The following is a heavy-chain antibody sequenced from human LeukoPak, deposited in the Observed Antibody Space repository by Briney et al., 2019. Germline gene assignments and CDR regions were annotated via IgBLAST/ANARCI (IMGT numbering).Heavy chain of an antibody. Sequence: PSETLSLTCAVSGGSISSNNWWSWVRQPPGKGLEWIGEIYHSGSTNYNPSLKSRVTISVDKSKNQFSLKLSSVTAADTAVYYCARLGVVATINNYFDYWGQGTLVTVSS. CDR3: ARLGVVATINNYFDY. CDR1: GGSISSNNW. D-gene: IGHD5-12*01. CDR2: IYHSGST. V-gene: IGHV4-4*02. J-gene: IGHJ4*02.